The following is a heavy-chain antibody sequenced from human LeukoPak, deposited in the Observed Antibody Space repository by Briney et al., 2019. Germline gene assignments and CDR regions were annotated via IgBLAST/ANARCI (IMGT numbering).Heavy chain of an antibody. V-gene: IGHV3-7*01. CDR1: GFTFRNHW. CDR3: VRRYMATSAEDFDY. D-gene: IGHD3-16*02. Sequence: SGGSLRLSCAASGFTFRNHWMTWVRQAPGKGLEWVANINQRGSEIYYVDSVRGRFNISRDNAKNSLYLQMNTLRAEDTAVYYCVRRYMATSAEDFDYWGQGTLVTVFS. J-gene: IGHJ4*02. CDR2: INQRGSEI.